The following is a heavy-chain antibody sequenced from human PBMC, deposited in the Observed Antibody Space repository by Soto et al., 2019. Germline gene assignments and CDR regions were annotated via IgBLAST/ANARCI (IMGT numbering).Heavy chain of an antibody. V-gene: IGHV1-69*04. J-gene: IGHJ5*02. Sequence: SVKVSCKASGGTFSSYTISWVRQAPGQGLEWMGRIIPILGIANYAQKFQGRVTITADKSTSTAYMELSSLRSEDTAVYYCARDVTWGTGTTVRFDPWGQGTLVTVSS. CDR1: GGTFSSYT. D-gene: IGHD1-7*01. CDR2: IIPILGIA. CDR3: ARDVTWGTGTTVRFDP.